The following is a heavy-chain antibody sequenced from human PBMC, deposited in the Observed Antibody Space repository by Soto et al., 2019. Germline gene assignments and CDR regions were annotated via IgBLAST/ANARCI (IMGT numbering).Heavy chain of an antibody. J-gene: IGHJ6*02. CDR3: AKLGEDYYYYYGMDV. Sequence: TGGSLRLSCAASGFTFSSYSMNWVRQAPGKGLEWVSYISSSSTIYYADSVKGRFTISRDNAKNSLYLQMNSLRDEDTAVYYCAKLGEDYYYYYGMDVWGQGTTVTV. V-gene: IGHV3-48*02. D-gene: IGHD3-16*01. CDR1: GFTFSSYS. CDR2: ISSSSTI.